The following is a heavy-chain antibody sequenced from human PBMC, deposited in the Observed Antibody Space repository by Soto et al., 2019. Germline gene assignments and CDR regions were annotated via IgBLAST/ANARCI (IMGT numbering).Heavy chain of an antibody. CDR1: GDSVVFGCYS. CDR2: IYHLGST. CDR3: ARGDALTYHFDF. Sequence: SETLSLTCDVSGDSVVFGCYSWNWIRQAPDKGLEWLGYIYHLGSTLYSPSLRNRVAFSIDTSKKQFSLTLTSATAADSAVYFCARGDALTYHFDFWGPGIGVPVSS. D-gene: IGHD2-21*02. V-gene: IGHV4-30-2*01. J-gene: IGHJ4*02.